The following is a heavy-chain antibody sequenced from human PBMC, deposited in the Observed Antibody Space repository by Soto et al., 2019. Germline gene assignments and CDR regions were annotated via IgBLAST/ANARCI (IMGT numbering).Heavy chain of an antibody. J-gene: IGHJ6*03. V-gene: IGHV4-59*01. D-gene: IGHD3-10*01. CDR2: IYYSGST. CDR3: ARHYGSGSFDYYYYYMDV. Sequence: SETLSLTCTVSGGSISSYYWSWIRQPPGKGLEWIGYIYYSGSTNYNPSLKSRVTISVDTSKNQFSLKLSSVTAADTAVYYCARHYGSGSFDYYYYYMDVWGKGTTVTVSS. CDR1: GGSISSYY.